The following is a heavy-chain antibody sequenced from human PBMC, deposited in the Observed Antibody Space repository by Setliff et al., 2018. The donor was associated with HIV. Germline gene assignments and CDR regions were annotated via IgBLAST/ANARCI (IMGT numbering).Heavy chain of an antibody. J-gene: IGHJ4*02. CDR1: RFTLSSYA. CDR2: ITDTGDDT. CDR3: ARRAYCSSTTCFDN. V-gene: IGHV3-23*01. Sequence: GGSLRLSCAASRFTLSSYAMSWVRQAPAKGLEWVSAITDTGDDTYHANSVKGRFTISRDNSKNTLYLQMNSLRAEDTAVYYCARRAYCSSTTCFDNWGQGTQVTVSS. D-gene: IGHD2-2*01.